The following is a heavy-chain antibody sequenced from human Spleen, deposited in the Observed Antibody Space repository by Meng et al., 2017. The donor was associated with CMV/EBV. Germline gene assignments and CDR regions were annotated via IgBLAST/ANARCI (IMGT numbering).Heavy chain of an antibody. Sequence: GESLKISCAASGFTFSSYAMHWVRQAPGKGLEWVAVISYDGSNKYYADSVQGRFTISRDNSKNTLYLQMSGLRAEDTAVYYCARDYGGCPDYWGQGTLVTVSS. CDR3: ARDYGGCPDY. CDR2: ISYDGSNK. D-gene: IGHD4-17*01. CDR1: GFTFSSYA. V-gene: IGHV3-30*04. J-gene: IGHJ4*02.